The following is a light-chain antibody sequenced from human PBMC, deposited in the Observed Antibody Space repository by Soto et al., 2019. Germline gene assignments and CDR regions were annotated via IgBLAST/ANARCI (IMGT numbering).Light chain of an antibody. J-gene: IGKJ1*01. Sequence: DIQMTQSPSTLSASVGDRVTITCRASQSISTGLAWYQQKPGNAPKLLIFDASNLESGVPSRFSGSGSGTQFTLIIDSLQPDDFSTYYCQQYNSDSRTFGQGTELDIK. CDR3: QQYNSDSRT. CDR2: DAS. CDR1: QSISTG. V-gene: IGKV1-5*01.